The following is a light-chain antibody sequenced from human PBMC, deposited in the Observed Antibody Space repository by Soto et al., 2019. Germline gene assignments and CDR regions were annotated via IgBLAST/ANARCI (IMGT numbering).Light chain of an antibody. J-gene: IGKJ1*01. CDR3: QQYKSWRT. CDR1: QSIDSK. V-gene: IGKV3-15*01. CDR2: AAS. Sequence: IVMTQSPATLSVSPGERATLSCRAGQSIDSKLAWYQQRPGQAPRLLIYAASTRATGIPARFSGSGSGTEFTLTISGLQSEDFGVYYCQQYKSWRTFGQGTKVDI.